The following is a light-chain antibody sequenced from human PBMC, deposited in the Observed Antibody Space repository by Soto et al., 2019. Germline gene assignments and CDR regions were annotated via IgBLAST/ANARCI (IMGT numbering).Light chain of an antibody. V-gene: IGKV3-11*01. CDR2: GAS. Sequence: IVLTQSPGYLSLSPGERATLSCRASQSVDSTYLAWYQQRPGQAPRLLIFGASNRATGIPARFSGSGSGTDFTLTISSLEPEDFAVYYCQQRSNWPITFGQGTRLEI. CDR3: QQRSNWPIT. J-gene: IGKJ5*01. CDR1: QSVDSTY.